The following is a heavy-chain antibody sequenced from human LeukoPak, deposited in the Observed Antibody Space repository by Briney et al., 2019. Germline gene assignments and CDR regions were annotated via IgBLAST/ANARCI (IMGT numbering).Heavy chain of an antibody. CDR1: GFTFSSYG. D-gene: IGHD6-19*01. V-gene: IGHV3-33*01. CDR3: ARGKGSGWYGRGMDV. Sequence: GGSLRLSCAASGFTFSSYGMHWVRQAPGKGLEWVAVIWYDGSNKYYADSVKGRFTISRDNSKNTLYLQMNSLRAEDTAVYYCARGKGSGWYGRGMDVWGQGTTVTVSS. CDR2: IWYDGSNK. J-gene: IGHJ6*02.